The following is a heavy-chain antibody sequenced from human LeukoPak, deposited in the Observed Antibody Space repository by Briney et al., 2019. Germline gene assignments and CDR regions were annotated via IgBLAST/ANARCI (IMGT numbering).Heavy chain of an antibody. V-gene: IGHV3-49*04. CDR3: TRDGYSYGYILDAFDI. D-gene: IGHD5-18*01. CDR1: GVTFGDYA. J-gene: IGHJ3*02. CDR2: IRSKAFGGTT. Sequence: GGSLRLSCAAYGVTFGDYAMSWVRQAPGKGLEWVAFIRSKAFGGTTEYAASVNGRFTISRDDSKSIAYLQMNGLKTEDTAVYYCTRDGYSYGYILDAFDIWGQGTMVTVSS.